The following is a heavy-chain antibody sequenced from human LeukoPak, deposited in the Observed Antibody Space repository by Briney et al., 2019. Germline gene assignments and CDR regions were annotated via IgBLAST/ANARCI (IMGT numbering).Heavy chain of an antibody. CDR2: IKQDGSEK. CDR1: GFTIGSYW. V-gene: IGHV3-7*01. Sequence: PWGSLTLSCAGSGFTIGSYWMSWVRQAQGQGLELVGNIKQDGSEKYYVDSVEGRFTISRDNAKNSLYLQMNNLRGEDTAVYYCARGYSGWQVGPDYWGQGTLVTVSS. J-gene: IGHJ4*02. D-gene: IGHD6-19*01. CDR3: ARGYSGWQVGPDY.